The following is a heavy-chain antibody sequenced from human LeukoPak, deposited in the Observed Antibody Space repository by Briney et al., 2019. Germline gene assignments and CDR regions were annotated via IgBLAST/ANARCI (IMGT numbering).Heavy chain of an antibody. CDR1: GGTFSSYA. J-gene: IGHJ4*02. D-gene: IGHD3-10*01. CDR3: AREGFEGSGSYYDY. CDR2: IIPIFGTA. V-gene: IGHV1-69*05. Sequence: ASVKVSCKASGGTFSSYAISWVRQAPGQGLEWMGGIIPIFGTANYAQKFQGRVTMTRDTSTSTVYMELSSLRSEDTAVYYCAREGFEGSGSYYDYWGQGTLVTVSS.